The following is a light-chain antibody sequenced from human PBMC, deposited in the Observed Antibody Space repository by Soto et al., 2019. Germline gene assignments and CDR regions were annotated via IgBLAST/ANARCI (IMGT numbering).Light chain of an antibody. CDR3: SSYTSSSHVV. J-gene: IGLJ2*01. CDR2: GVI. Sequence: QSVLTQPASVSGSPGQSITISCTGTSSDVGGYNYLSWYQQHPGKAPKLMIYGVINRPSGVSNRFSGSKSGNTASLTISGLQAEDEADYYCSSYTSSSHVVFGGGTKLTVL. V-gene: IGLV2-14*01. CDR1: SSDVGGYNY.